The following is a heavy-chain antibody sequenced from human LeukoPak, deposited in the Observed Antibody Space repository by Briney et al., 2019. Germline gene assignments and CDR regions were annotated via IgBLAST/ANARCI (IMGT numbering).Heavy chain of an antibody. CDR1: GFTFSSYG. CDR3: ARANSYNYGYVRFFPFDP. D-gene: IGHD5-18*01. V-gene: IGHV3-30*03. Sequence: PGGSLRLSCAASGFTFSSYGMHWVRQAPGKGLEWVAVISYDGSNKYYADSVKGRFTISRDNSKNTLYLQMNSLRAEDTAVYYCARANSYNYGYVRFFPFDPWGQGTLVTVSS. CDR2: ISYDGSNK. J-gene: IGHJ5*02.